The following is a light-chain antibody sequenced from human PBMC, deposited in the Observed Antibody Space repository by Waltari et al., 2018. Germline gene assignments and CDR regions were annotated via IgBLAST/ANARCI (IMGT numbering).Light chain of an antibody. J-gene: IGLJ3*02. CDR2: DTT. Sequence: QTVVTQEPALSVSPGGTVTRTCGLSSGSVAAAHYPYWFQQAPGLAPRTLPFDTTPRSSGVPDRFSGSILDNKAALTFTGAQAEDECDYYCALSMGSGIWVFGGGTKLTVL. CDR1: SGSVAAAHY. V-gene: IGLV8-61*01. CDR3: ALSMGSGIWV.